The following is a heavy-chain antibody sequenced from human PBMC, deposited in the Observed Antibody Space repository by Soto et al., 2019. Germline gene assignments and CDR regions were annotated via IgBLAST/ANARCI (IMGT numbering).Heavy chain of an antibody. Sequence: EVQLVESGGGLVKPGGSLRLSCAASGFTFSNLWMNWVRQAPGKGLEWVGRIKSKTEGGATDYAAPVEGRFTISRDDSKNTLYLQMNRLKTEDTAVYYCTTAATYVDYWGQGTLVTISS. V-gene: IGHV3-15*07. CDR2: IKSKTEGGAT. CDR3: TTAATYVDY. CDR1: GFTFSNLW. J-gene: IGHJ4*02. D-gene: IGHD3-10*02.